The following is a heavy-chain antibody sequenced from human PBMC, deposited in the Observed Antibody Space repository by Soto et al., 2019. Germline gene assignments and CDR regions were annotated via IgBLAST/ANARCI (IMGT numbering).Heavy chain of an antibody. CDR2: ISGSGGST. CDR1: GFTFSSYA. J-gene: IGHJ4*02. Sequence: VGSLRLSCAASGFTFSSYAMSWVRQAPGKGLEWVSAISGSGGSTYYADSVKGRFTISRDNSKTTLYLQMHNLRAEDTAVYYDAKFPTRRDYWGQGTLVTVSS. D-gene: IGHD6-25*01. V-gene: IGHV3-23*01. CDR3: AKFPTRRDY.